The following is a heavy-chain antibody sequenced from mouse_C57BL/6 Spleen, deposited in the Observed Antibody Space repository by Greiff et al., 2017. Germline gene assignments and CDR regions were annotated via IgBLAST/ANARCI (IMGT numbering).Heavy chain of an antibody. D-gene: IGHD2-1*01. Sequence: EVKLEESGPGLAKPSQTLSLTCSVTGYSITSDYWNWIRKFPGNKLEYMGYISYSGSTYYNPSLKSRISITRDTSKNQYYLQLNSVTTEDTATYFCARSDYGNYWYFNVRGTGTTVTVSS. J-gene: IGHJ1*03. CDR2: ISYSGST. CDR1: GYSITSDY. V-gene: IGHV3-8*01. CDR3: ARSDYGNYWYFNV.